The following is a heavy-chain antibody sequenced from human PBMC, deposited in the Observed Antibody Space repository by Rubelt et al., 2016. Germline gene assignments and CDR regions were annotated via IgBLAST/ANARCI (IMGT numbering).Heavy chain of an antibody. V-gene: IGHV4-34*01. CDR2: INHSGST. CDR3: ARRAIYVIFGVVTPGCFDY. J-gene: IGHJ4*02. Sequence: QVQLQQWGAGLLKPSETLSLTCAVYAGSFSGYYWSWIRQPPGKGLEWIGEINHSGSTDYNPSLKSRVTISLDTSQNQFSPKLTSVTAADTAVYFWARRAIYVIFGVVTPGCFDYWGQGTLVTVSS. CDR1: AGSFSGYY. D-gene: IGHD3-3*01.